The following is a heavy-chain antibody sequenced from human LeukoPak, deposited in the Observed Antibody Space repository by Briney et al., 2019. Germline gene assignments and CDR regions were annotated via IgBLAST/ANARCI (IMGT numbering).Heavy chain of an antibody. V-gene: IGHV4-39*01. J-gene: IGHJ6*02. CDR2: IYYSGST. CDR1: GGSISSSSYY. CDR3: AMMYYDFWSGYAYGMDV. D-gene: IGHD3-3*01. Sequence: TETLSLTCTVSGGSISSSSYYWGWIRQPPGKGLEWIGSIYYSGSTYYNPSLKSRVTISVDTSKNQFSLKLSSVTAADTAVYYCAMMYYDFWSGYAYGMDVWGQGTTVTVSS.